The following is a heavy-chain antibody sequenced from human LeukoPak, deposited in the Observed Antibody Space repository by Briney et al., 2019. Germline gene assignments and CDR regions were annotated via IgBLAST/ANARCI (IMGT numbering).Heavy chain of an antibody. CDR2: ISYDGSNK. D-gene: IGHD6-19*01. CDR1: GFTFSSYG. J-gene: IGHJ4*02. CDR3: AKSGSSGWYGDY. Sequence: GGSLRLSCAASGFTFSSYGMHWVRQAPGKGLEWVAVISYDGSNKYYADSVKGRFTISRDNSKNTLYLQMNNLRAEDTAVYYCAKSGSSGWYGDYWGQGTLVTVSS. V-gene: IGHV3-30*18.